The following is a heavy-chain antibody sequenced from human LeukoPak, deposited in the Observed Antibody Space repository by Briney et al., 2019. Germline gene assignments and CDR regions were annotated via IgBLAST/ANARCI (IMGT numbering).Heavy chain of an antibody. CDR2: IKQDGSEK. Sequence: GGSLRLSCAASGFTFSSYWMSWVRQAPGKGLEWVANIKQDGSEKYYVDSVKGRFTISRDNAKNSLYLQMNSLRAEDTAVYYCARDATIRGHYMDVWGKGTTVTVSS. J-gene: IGHJ6*03. D-gene: IGHD5-12*01. V-gene: IGHV3-7*01. CDR3: ARDATIRGHYMDV. CDR1: GFTFSSYW.